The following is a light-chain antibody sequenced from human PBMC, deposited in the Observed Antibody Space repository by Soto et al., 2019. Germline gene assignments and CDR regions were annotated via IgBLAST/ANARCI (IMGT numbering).Light chain of an antibody. V-gene: IGKV1-5*01. CDR3: QQYGYYSPRT. J-gene: IGKJ1*01. Sequence: DIQMTQSPSTLSASVGDRVTITCRASQSISNWLAWYQQRPGKAPKLLIFDASTLQSGVPSRFRGSGSGTEFTLTISSLQPDDFAIYYCQQYGYYSPRTFGQGTRVDIK. CDR2: DAS. CDR1: QSISNW.